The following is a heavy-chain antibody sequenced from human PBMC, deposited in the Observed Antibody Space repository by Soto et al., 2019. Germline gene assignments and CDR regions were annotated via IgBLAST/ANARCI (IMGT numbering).Heavy chain of an antibody. Sequence: EVQLVESGGGLVQPGRSLRLSCAASGFSFGESGMHWVRQPPGKGLEWVSGINWNSGALEIGDSVKGRITISRDNPKNSLYLQMNSLRAEDTALYYCAKERVLFQWSNPFDFWGQGTMVTVSS. CDR2: INWNSGAL. CDR3: AKERVLFQWSNPFDF. V-gene: IGHV3-9*01. J-gene: IGHJ3*01. D-gene: IGHD2-15*01. CDR1: GFSFGESG.